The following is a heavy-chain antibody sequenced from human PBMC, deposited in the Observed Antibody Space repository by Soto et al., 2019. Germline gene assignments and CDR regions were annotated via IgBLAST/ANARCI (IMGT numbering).Heavy chain of an antibody. CDR1: GGSIGSGDYF. CDR3: ARAQFNSVWFPFDY. J-gene: IGHJ4*02. D-gene: IGHD6-19*01. Sequence: QVELQESGPGLVKPSQTLSLTCTVSGGSIGSGDYFWSWIRQPPGKGLEWMGYIYSSGSTYYNPSLKRRVNMSVDVSKNQFSLSLTSVTAADTAVYYCARAQFNSVWFPFDYWGQGALVTVSS. CDR2: IYSSGST. V-gene: IGHV4-30-4*01.